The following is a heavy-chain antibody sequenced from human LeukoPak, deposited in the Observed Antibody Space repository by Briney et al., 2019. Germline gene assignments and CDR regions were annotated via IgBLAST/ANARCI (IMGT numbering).Heavy chain of an antibody. CDR1: GFTFDDYA. CDR3: AKDIVGALNAFDI. CDR2: ISWNSGSI. D-gene: IGHD1-26*01. Sequence: PGRSLRLSCAASGFTFDDYAMHWVRQAPGKGLEWVSGISWNSGSIGYADSVKGRFTISRDNAKNSLYLQMNSLRAEDTALYYCAKDIVGALNAFDIWGQGTMVTVSS. V-gene: IGHV3-9*01. J-gene: IGHJ3*02.